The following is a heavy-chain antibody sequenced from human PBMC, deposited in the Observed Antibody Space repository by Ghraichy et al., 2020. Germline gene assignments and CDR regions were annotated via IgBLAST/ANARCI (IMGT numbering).Heavy chain of an antibody. Sequence: SQTLSLTCAVYGGSFSGYYWSWIRQPPGKGLEWIGEINHSGSTSYNPSLKSRVTISVDTSKNQFSLKLSSVTAADTAVYYCARRAKYQLLYNWFDPWGQGTLVTVSS. D-gene: IGHD2-2*01. CDR3: ARRAKYQLLYNWFDP. CDR1: GGSFSGYY. J-gene: IGHJ5*02. V-gene: IGHV4-34*01. CDR2: INHSGST.